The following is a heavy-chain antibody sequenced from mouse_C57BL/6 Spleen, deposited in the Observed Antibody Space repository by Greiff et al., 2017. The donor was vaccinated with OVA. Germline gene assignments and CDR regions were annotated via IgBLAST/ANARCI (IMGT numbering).Heavy chain of an antibody. CDR2: IDPSDSET. CDR1: GYTFTSYW. Sequence: QVQLQQPGAELVRPGSSVKLSCKASGYTFTSYWMHWVKQRPIQGLEWIGNIDPSDSETHYNQKFKDKATLTVDKSSSTAYMQLSSLTSEDSAVYYCAFYGYDEVAYWGQGTLVTVSA. V-gene: IGHV1-52*01. J-gene: IGHJ3*01. CDR3: AFYGYDEVAY. D-gene: IGHD2-2*01.